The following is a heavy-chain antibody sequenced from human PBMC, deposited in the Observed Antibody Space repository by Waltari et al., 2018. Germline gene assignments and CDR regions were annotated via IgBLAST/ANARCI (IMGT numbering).Heavy chain of an antibody. CDR1: DDSISSGFY. D-gene: IGHD2-15*01. CDR2: MFHSGST. V-gene: IGHV4-38-2*01. Sequence: QVQLQESGPGLVKPSETLSLTCAVSDDSISSGFYWGWIRQPPGKGLEWIGGMFHSGSTYHNPSLKRRVTISVDTSKNHFSLRLSSVTAADTAIYYCARGVVGPSRGNWFDPWGQGTLVTVSS. J-gene: IGHJ5*02. CDR3: ARGVVGPSRGNWFDP.